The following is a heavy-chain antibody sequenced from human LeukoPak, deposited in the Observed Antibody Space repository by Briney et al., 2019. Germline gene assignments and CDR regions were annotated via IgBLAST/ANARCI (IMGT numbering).Heavy chain of an antibody. Sequence: GGSLRLSCAASGFTFSSYAMHWVRQAPGKGLEWVAVISYDGSNKYYADSVKGRFTISRDNSKNTLYLQMNSLRAEDAAVYYCARDRVGATDYFDYWGQGTLVTVSS. CDR3: ARDRVGATDYFDY. CDR2: ISYDGSNK. CDR1: GFTFSSYA. J-gene: IGHJ4*02. D-gene: IGHD1-26*01. V-gene: IGHV3-30-3*01.